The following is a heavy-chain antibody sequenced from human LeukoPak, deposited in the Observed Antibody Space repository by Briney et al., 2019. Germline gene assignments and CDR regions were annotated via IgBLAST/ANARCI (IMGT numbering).Heavy chain of an antibody. CDR2: ISSSGSTI. J-gene: IGHJ4*02. Sequence: GGSLRLSCAASGFTFSSYEMNWVRQAPGKGLEWVSYISSSGSTIYYADSVKGRFTISRDNAKNSLYLQMNSLRAEDTAVYYCASPLFSSGYYYNYWGQGTLVTVSS. CDR3: ASPLFSSGYYYNY. V-gene: IGHV3-48*03. D-gene: IGHD3-22*01. CDR1: GFTFSSYE.